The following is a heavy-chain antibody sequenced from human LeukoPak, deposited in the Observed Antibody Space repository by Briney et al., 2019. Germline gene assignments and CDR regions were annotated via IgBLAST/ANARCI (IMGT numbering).Heavy chain of an antibody. J-gene: IGHJ4*02. D-gene: IGHD5-18*01. CDR3: ARDCRGDSYAIDY. Sequence: SETLSLTCTVSGGSISSSSYYWGWIRQPPGKGLEWIGSIYYSGSTYYNASLKSRVTISVDTSKNQFSLKLSSVTAADTAVYYCARDCRGDSYAIDYWGQGTLVTVSS. CDR2: IYYSGST. V-gene: IGHV4-39*07. CDR1: GGSISSSSYY.